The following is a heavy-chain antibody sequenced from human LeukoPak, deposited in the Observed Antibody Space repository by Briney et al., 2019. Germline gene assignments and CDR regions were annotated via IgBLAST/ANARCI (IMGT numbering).Heavy chain of an antibody. CDR1: GFTFSDYI. CDR3: AKDLFVSGLLSENNWFDP. D-gene: IGHD3-10*01. CDR2: ISYDGSNK. V-gene: IGHV3-30*18. Sequence: GRSLRLSCVASGFTFSDYIMHWVRQAPGKGLEWVAVISYDGSNKYYADSVKGRFTISRDNSKNTLYLQMNSLRAEDTAVYYCAKDLFVSGLLSENNWFDPWGQGTLVTVSS. J-gene: IGHJ5*02.